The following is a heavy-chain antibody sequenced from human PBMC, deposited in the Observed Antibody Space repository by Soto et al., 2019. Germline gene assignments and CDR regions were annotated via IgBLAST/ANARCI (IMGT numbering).Heavy chain of an antibody. Sequence: PGGSLRLSCAASGFTFSNAWMNWVRQAPGKGLEWVGRIKSKTDGGTTDYAAPVKGRFTISRDDSKNTLYLQMNSLKTEDTAVYYCTTGPSIAAHYYFDYWGQGTLVTVSS. CDR3: TTGPSIAAHYYFDY. D-gene: IGHD6-6*01. J-gene: IGHJ4*02. CDR2: IKSKTDGGTT. V-gene: IGHV3-15*07. CDR1: GFTFSNAW.